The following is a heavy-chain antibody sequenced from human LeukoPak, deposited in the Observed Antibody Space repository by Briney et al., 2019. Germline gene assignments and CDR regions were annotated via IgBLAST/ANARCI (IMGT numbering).Heavy chain of an antibody. V-gene: IGHV4-59*01. Sequence: SETLSLTCIVSGVSIRTYYWSWVRQTPGKRLEWIGYIHYSGRTNYNPSLKSRLTMSVDTSKNQFSLKMSSVTAADTAVYYCARGTGWFPTCGQGILVTVSS. CDR3: ARGTGWFPT. J-gene: IGHJ5*02. CDR1: GVSIRTYY. CDR2: IHYSGRT. D-gene: IGHD6-19*01.